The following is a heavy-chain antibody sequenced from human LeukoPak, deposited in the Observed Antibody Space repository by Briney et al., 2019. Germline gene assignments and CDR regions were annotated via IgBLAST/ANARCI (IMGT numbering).Heavy chain of an antibody. CDR3: ARDIIVVVPAANYYYGMDV. D-gene: IGHD2-2*01. V-gene: IGHV1-69*04. J-gene: IGHJ6*02. Sequence: GSSVKVSCKASGGTFSSYAISWVRQAPGQGLEWMGRIIPILGTANYAQKFQGRVTITADKSTSTAYMELSSLRSEDTAVYYCARDIIVVVPAANYYYGMDVWGQGTTVTVSS. CDR2: IIPILGTA. CDR1: GGTFSSYA.